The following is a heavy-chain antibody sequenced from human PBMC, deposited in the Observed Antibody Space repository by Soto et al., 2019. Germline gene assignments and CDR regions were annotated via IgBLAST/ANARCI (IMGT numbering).Heavy chain of an antibody. CDR2: ISGRGGST. Sequence: GGSLRLSCAASGFTFSSYAMSWVRQAPGKGLGWVLAISGRGGSTYSADSVKGRFTISRDNSRNALYMQMNSLIAEDTFVYDCAKDLDGGGASSFDYWGQGTLVTVSS. J-gene: IGHJ4*02. V-gene: IGHV3-23*01. CDR1: GFTFSSYA. CDR3: AKDLDGGGASSFDY. D-gene: IGHD1-26*01.